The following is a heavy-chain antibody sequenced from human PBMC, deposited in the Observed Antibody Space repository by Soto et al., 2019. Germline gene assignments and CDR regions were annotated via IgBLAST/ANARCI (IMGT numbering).Heavy chain of an antibody. Sequence: GGSLRLSCAVSGFTSSSYGMSWVRQAPGKGLEWVSAISGSRGSTYYADSVKGRFTISRDNSKNTLYLQMKSLRVEDSAVYYCAKDLSGLDSDVWGQGTTVTVSS. J-gene: IGHJ6*02. CDR3: AKDLSGLDSDV. CDR2: ISGSRGST. CDR1: GFTSSSYG. V-gene: IGHV3-23*01. D-gene: IGHD3-10*01.